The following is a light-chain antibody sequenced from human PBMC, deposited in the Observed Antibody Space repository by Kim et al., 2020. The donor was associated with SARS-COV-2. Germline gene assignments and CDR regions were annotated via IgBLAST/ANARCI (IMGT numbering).Light chain of an antibody. J-gene: IGLJ1*01. Sequence: YDLFCCPQQRPGSPPEVMFFDVAKRPPGFSVRFSGSRSGNPPSLTISGLQADDEADYYCSSFTPAGTFVFGTGTKVTVL. CDR3: SSFTPAGTFV. CDR2: DVA. CDR1: YDL. V-gene: IGLV2-14*04.